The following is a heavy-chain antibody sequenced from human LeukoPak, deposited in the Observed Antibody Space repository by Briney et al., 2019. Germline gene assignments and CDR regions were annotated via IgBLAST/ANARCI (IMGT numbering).Heavy chain of an antibody. CDR1: GFTFSKYA. J-gene: IGHJ4*02. V-gene: IGHV3-23*01. Sequence: GGSLRLSCAASGFTFSKYAMSWVRQAPGKGLEWVSAISGSDGNTFYADSVKGRLTISRDNSKNTLSLQMNNLRAEDTALYYCARDSSVPYGITDWGQGTLVTVSS. CDR3: ARDSSVPYGITD. D-gene: IGHD4-17*01. CDR2: ISGSDGNT.